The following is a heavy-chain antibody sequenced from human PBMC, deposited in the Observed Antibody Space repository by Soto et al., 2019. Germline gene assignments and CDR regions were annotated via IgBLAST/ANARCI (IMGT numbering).Heavy chain of an antibody. CDR3: AKGGKRFGELCAFDI. Sequence: EVQLLESGGGLVQPGGSLRLSCAASGFTFSSYAMSWVRQAPGKGLEWVSAISGSGGSTYYADSVKGRFTISKDNSKTTRYLQMNSLRAEDTAVYYCAKGGKRFGELCAFDIWGQGTMVTVSS. J-gene: IGHJ3*02. D-gene: IGHD3-10*01. V-gene: IGHV3-23*01. CDR2: ISGSGGST. CDR1: GFTFSSYA.